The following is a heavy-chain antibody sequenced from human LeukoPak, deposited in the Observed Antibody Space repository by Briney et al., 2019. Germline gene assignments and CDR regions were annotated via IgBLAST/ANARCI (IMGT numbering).Heavy chain of an antibody. CDR2: IYTSGST. J-gene: IGHJ2*01. D-gene: IGHD6-13*01. Sequence: SETLSLTCTVSGGAISSYYWSWIRQPAGKRLEWIGRIYTSGSTNYNPSLKSRVTMLVDTSKNQFSLKLTSVTAADTAMYYCARRNSGSWYFDLWGRGTLVTVSS. V-gene: IGHV4-4*07. CDR1: GGAISSYY. CDR3: ARRNSGSWYFDL.